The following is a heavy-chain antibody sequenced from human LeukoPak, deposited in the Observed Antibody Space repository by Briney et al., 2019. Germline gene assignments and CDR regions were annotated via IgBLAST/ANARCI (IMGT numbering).Heavy chain of an antibody. CDR2: ISSSSSSI. J-gene: IGHJ4*02. D-gene: IGHD2-15*01. CDR3: ARDPIVGARGSFDY. V-gene: IGHV3-48*02. Sequence: PGGSLRLSCAASGFTFSSSSMNWVRQAPGKGLEWVSYISSSSSSIFYADSVKGRFTISRDNAKNSLFLQMNSLRDEDTAVYYCARDPIVGARGSFDYWGQGTLVTVSS. CDR1: GFTFSSSS.